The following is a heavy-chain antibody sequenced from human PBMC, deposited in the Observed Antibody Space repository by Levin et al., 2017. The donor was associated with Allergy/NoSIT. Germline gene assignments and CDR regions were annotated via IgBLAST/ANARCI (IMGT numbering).Heavy chain of an antibody. CDR3: ATGSNRYDSSHFDR. V-gene: IGHV3-15*01. D-gene: IGHD3-22*01. Sequence: KPGGSLRLSCAASGFTFSNAWMSWVRQGPGKGLEWLGRIRRNSDGGATEYAAPVKGRFTISRDDSKNTLYLQMNSLETEDTAVYYCATGSNRYDSSHFDRWGQGTLVTVSS. CDR1: GFTFSNAW. CDR2: IRRNSDGGAT. J-gene: IGHJ4*02.